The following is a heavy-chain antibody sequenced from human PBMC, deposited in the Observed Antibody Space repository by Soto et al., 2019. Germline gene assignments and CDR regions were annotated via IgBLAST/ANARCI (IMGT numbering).Heavy chain of an antibody. J-gene: IGHJ5*02. V-gene: IGHV4-34*01. D-gene: IGHD3-10*02. CDR1: GGSFSGYY. CDR3: ARGGRRPSRFAEFSWFDP. Sequence: SETLSHTCAAYGGSFSGYYWSWIRQPPGKGLEWIGEINHSGSTNYNPSLKSRVTISVDTSKNQFSLKLSSVTAADTAVYYCARGGRRPSRFAEFSWFDPWGQGTLVTVSS. CDR2: INHSGST.